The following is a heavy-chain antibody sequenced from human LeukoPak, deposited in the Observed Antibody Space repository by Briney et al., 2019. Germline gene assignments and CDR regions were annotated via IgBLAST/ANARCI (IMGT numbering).Heavy chain of an antibody. D-gene: IGHD3-10*01. J-gene: IGHJ4*02. V-gene: IGHV1-2*02. CDR3: GIKRIRGNPFDY. CDR2: FHPSSGGA. Sequence: GASVGVSCKVSAYTFTDYYVHWVRQAPGQGLEWMGWFHPSSGGAGYAQRFQGRVTMTRDTSISTAYMQLTRLTSDDTALYYCGIKRIRGNPFDYWGQGTLVTVSS. CDR1: AYTFTDYY.